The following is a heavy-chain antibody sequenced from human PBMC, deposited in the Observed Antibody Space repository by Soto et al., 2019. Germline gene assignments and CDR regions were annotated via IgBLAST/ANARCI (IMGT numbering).Heavy chain of an antibody. J-gene: IGHJ4*02. Sequence: QVQLVESGGGVVQPGRSLRLSCAASGFTFSSYGMHWVRQAPGKGLEWVAVIWYDGSNKYYADSVKGRFPISRDNSNNTLYLEMHGLRAEYMAVYYCARDGDSVYDLYGDYDALDYWGQGTLVTVSS. CDR2: IWYDGSNK. D-gene: IGHD4-17*01. V-gene: IGHV3-33*01. CDR1: GFTFSSYG. CDR3: ARDGDSVYDLYGDYDALDY.